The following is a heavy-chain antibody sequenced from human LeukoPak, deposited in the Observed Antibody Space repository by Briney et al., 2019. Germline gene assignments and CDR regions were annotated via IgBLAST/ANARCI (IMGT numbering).Heavy chain of an antibody. J-gene: IGHJ4*02. CDR3: AKGKVGGSYCATDY. CDR1: GFTFSSYA. Sequence: GGSLRLSCAASGFTFSSYAMSWVRQAPGKGLEWVSAISGSGGSTYYADSVKGRFTISRDNSKNTLYLQMNSLRAEDTAVYYCAKGKVGGSYCATDYWGQGTLVTVSS. V-gene: IGHV3-23*01. CDR2: ISGSGGST. D-gene: IGHD1-26*01.